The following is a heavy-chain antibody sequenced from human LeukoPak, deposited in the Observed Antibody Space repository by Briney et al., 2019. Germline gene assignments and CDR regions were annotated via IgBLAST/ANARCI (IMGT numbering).Heavy chain of an antibody. J-gene: IGHJ5*02. CDR1: GYTFTTFG. V-gene: IGHV1-18*01. CDR2: ISTYNGNT. Sequence: ASVKVPCKASGYTFTTFGISWVRQAPAQGLEWMGWISTYNGNTMYAQKFQGRVTMTTDTSTRTAYMDLRSLRFDDTAVYYCARAFCSSSSCDEWFDPWGQGTLVTVSS. D-gene: IGHD2-2*01. CDR3: ARAFCSSSSCDEWFDP.